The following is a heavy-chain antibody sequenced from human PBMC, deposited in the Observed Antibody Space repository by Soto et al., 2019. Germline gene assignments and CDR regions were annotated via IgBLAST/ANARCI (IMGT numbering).Heavy chain of an antibody. Sequence: GASVKVSCKASGYTFTSYDINWVRQATGQGLEWMGWMNPNSGSTGYAQKFQGGVTMTRNTSISTAYMELSSLRSEDTAVYYCARAKRPYYYGSGSYYNEDYFEYWGQGTLVTVSS. D-gene: IGHD3-10*01. CDR1: GYTFTSYD. J-gene: IGHJ4*02. V-gene: IGHV1-8*01. CDR3: ARAKRPYYYGSGSYYNEDYFEY. CDR2: MNPNSGST.